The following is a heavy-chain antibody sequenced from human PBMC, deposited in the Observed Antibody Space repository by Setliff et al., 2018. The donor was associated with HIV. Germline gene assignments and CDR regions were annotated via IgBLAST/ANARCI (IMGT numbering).Heavy chain of an antibody. CDR2: SDAADGES. V-gene: IGHV1-24*01. D-gene: IGHD3-9*01. J-gene: IGHJ4*02. CDR3: ATVPLGDWSFDS. Sequence: ASVKVSCKVSGYPLSELSIHWVRQAPGKGLEWMGGSDAADGESVYAQKFQDRVTMTEDRSTDTAYMELSSLRSEDTAVYYCATVPLGDWSFDSWGQGTLVTVSS. CDR1: GYPLSELS.